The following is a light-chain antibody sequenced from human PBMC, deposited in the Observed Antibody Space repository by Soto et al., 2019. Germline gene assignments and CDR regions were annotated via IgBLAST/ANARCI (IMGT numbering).Light chain of an antibody. CDR2: DVN. CDR1: SSDVGGYDY. CDR3: SSYSSSATNYV. Sequence: QSVLTQPASVSGSPGQSITISCTGTSSDVGGYDYVSWYQQHPGKAPKVIIYDVNNRPSGVSSRFSGSKAGNTASLSISGLQAEDDADYYCSSYSSSATNYVFGSGTKLTVL. J-gene: IGLJ1*01. V-gene: IGLV2-14*03.